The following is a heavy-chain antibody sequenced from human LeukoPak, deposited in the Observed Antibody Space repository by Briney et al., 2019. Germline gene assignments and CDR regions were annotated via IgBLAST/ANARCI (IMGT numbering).Heavy chain of an antibody. V-gene: IGHV3-7*01. CDR2: INQDGSDQ. D-gene: IGHD2-21*01. CDR1: GFTFSDYW. J-gene: IGHJ4*02. CDR3: ARGVGGVDY. Sequence: GGSLRLSCAASGFTFSDYWMSWVRQAPWKGLEWVANINQDGSDQNYVDSVKGRFTTSRDNAKNSVGLQMNSLRAEDTAVYYCARGVGGVDYWGQGTLVTVSS.